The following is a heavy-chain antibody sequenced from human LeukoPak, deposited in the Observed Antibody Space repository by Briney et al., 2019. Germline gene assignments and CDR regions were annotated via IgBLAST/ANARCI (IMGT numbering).Heavy chain of an antibody. CDR2: IYNSGPI. CDR3: ARDKYSNYGNWLVP. CDR1: GGSISGYY. D-gene: IGHD4-11*01. J-gene: IGHJ5*02. Sequence: SETLSLTCSVSGGSISGYYWSWIRQPAGKGLEWIGHIYNSGPINYNPSLKSRVTMSVDTSKNHFSLKLRSVTAADTAVYYCARDKYSNYGNWLVPWGQGTRVTVSS. V-gene: IGHV4-4*07.